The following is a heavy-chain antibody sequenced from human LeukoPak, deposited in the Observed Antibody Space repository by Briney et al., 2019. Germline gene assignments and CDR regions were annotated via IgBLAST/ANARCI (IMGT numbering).Heavy chain of an antibody. CDR1: GFTFSSYT. D-gene: IGHD6-13*01. J-gene: IGHJ4*02. V-gene: IGHV3-21*01. CDR3: ARTANFAAGYYIDY. Sequence: GGSLRLFCAASGFTFSSYTMNWVRQASGKGLEWVSSISSSSRHKYYADSVKGRFTISRDNAKNSLYLQMNSLRAEDTAVYYCARTANFAAGYYIDYWGQGTLVTVSS. CDR2: ISSSSRHK.